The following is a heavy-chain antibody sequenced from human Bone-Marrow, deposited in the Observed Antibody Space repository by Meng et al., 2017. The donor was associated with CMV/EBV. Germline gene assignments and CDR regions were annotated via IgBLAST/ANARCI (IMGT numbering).Heavy chain of an antibody. CDR2: ISYDGSNK. J-gene: IGHJ4*02. Sequence: GGSLRLSCAASGFTFSSYAMHWVRQAPGKGLEWVAVISYDGSNKYYADSVKGRFTISRDNSKNTLYLQMNSLRAEDMAVYYCARVWSTIVGATVFRYWGQGTLVTVSS. D-gene: IGHD1-26*01. CDR1: GFTFSSYA. CDR3: ARVWSTIVGATVFRY. V-gene: IGHV3-30-3*01.